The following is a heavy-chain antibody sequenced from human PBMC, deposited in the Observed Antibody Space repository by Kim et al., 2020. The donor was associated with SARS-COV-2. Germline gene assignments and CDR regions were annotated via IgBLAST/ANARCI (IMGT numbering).Heavy chain of an antibody. J-gene: IGHJ4*02. CDR3: ARVKAGSWQPGFDY. CDR1: GYTFTSYA. V-gene: IGHV7-4-1*02. Sequence: ASVKVSCKASGYTFTSYAMNWVRQAPGQGLEWMGWINTNTGNPTYAQGFTGRFVFSLDTSVSTAYLQISSLKAEDTAVYYCARVKAGSWQPGFDYWGQGTLVTVSS. CDR2: INTNTGNP. D-gene: IGHD6-13*01.